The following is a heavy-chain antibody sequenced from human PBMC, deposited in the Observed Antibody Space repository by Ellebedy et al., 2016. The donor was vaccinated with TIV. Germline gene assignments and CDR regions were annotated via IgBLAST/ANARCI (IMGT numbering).Heavy chain of an antibody. Sequence: GGSLRLXXAASGFTFSSYWMSWVRQAPGKGLEWVANIKQDGSEKYYVDSVKGRFTISRDNAKNSLYLQMNSLRAEDTAVYYCARAANPGGDYSPWYWGQGTLVTVSS. CDR1: GFTFSSYW. V-gene: IGHV3-7*01. J-gene: IGHJ4*02. CDR3: ARAANPGGDYSPWY. D-gene: IGHD2-21*02. CDR2: IKQDGSEK.